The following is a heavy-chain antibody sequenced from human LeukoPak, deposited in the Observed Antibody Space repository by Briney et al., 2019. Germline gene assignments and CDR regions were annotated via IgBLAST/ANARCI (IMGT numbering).Heavy chain of an antibody. Sequence: SETLSLTCAVYGGSFSGYYWSWVRQPPGKGLEWIGEINHSGSTNYNPSLKSRVTISVDTSKNQFSLKLGSGTAADTAVYYCARGSDEDVVIPFDYWGQGTLVTVSS. CDR1: GGSFSGYY. J-gene: IGHJ4*02. V-gene: IGHV4-34*01. CDR2: INHSGST. D-gene: IGHD5-12*01. CDR3: ARGSDEDVVIPFDY.